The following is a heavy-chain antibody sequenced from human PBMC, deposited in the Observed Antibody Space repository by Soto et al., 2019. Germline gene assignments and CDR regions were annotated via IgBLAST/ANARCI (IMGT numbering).Heavy chain of an antibody. CDR2: ISYDGSNK. D-gene: IGHD1-26*01. V-gene: IGHV3-30-3*01. CDR1: GFTFSSYA. Sequence: PGGSLRLSCAASGFTFSSYAMHWVRQAPGKGLEWVAVISYDGSNKYYADSVKGRFTISRDNSKNTLYLQMNSLRAEDTAVYYCARGRVGATRRYYYYYYGMDVWGQGTTVTVSS. J-gene: IGHJ6*02. CDR3: ARGRVGATRRYYYYYYGMDV.